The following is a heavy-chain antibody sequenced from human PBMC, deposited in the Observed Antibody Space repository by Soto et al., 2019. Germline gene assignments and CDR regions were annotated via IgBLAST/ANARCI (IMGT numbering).Heavy chain of an antibody. D-gene: IGHD3-3*01. CDR3: LRGIFNPTLDG. J-gene: IGHJ6*04. Sequence: EVQLVESGGGLVQPGGSLRLSCAASGFTFSSYWMSWVSQAPGKGLEWVANIKQDGSEKYYVDSVKGRFIISRDNAKNSHYLQIASLRAEDAAGYYCLRGIFNPTLDGWGKVTTVTGPS. CDR1: GFTFSSYW. CDR2: IKQDGSEK. V-gene: IGHV3-7*01.